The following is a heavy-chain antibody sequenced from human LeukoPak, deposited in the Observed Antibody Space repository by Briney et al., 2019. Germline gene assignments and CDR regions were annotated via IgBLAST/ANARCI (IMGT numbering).Heavy chain of an antibody. CDR3: ATSLRWSPGMPQDAFDI. CDR2: IIPIFGTA. CDR1: GGTFSSYA. D-gene: IGHD4-23*01. V-gene: IGHV1-69*13. Sequence: ASVNVSCKASGGTFSSYAISWVRQAPGQGLEWMGGIIPIFGTANYAQKFRGRVTITADESTSTAYMELSSLRSEDTAVYYCATSLRWSPGMPQDAFDIWGQGTMVTVSS. J-gene: IGHJ3*02.